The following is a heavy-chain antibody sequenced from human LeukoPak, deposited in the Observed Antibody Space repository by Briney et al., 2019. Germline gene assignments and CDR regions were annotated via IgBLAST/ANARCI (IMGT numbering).Heavy chain of an antibody. D-gene: IGHD2-15*01. Sequence: PSETLSLTCAVYGGSFSDYYWDWIRQPPGKGLEWIGEVNHSGSTNYNPSLKSRVTISADTSKNQLSLKLSSVTAADTAVYYCARGSVVAARDHQNWFDPWGQGTLVTVSS. J-gene: IGHJ5*02. CDR3: ARGSVVAARDHQNWFDP. CDR2: VNHSGST. CDR1: GGSFSDYY. V-gene: IGHV4-34*01.